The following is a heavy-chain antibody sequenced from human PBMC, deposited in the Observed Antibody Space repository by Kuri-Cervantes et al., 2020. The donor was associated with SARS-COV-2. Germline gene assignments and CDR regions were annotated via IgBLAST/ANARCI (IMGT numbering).Heavy chain of an antibody. V-gene: IGHV3-52*01. Sequence: GGSLRLSCAVSGVTFSSSWLHWVCQAPEKGQEWVADIKRDGSEKYYVDSVKGRLTISSDNAKNSLYLQVNSLRGDDTAVYYCAKGEEVAGAIRWGPKKYNSYDMDVWGQGTTVTVSS. J-gene: IGHJ6*02. CDR1: GVTFSSSW. CDR2: IKRDGSEK. D-gene: IGHD2-2*02. CDR3: AKGEEVAGAIRWGPKKYNSYDMDV.